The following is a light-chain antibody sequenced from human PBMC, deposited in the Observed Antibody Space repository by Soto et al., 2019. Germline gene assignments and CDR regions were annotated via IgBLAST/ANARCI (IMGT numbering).Light chain of an antibody. CDR2: NVS. Sequence: DGVMTQSPLSLSVTLGQPASISCRSSQSLVYTDGNTYLTWFQQRPGQSPRRLIYNVSKRASGVPDRCSVSGSGTDFKLDISSVEAEDVVVYYCIEGTHGWTVREGTKVELK. CDR1: QSLVYTDGNTY. CDR3: IEGTHGWT. J-gene: IGKJ1*01. V-gene: IGKV2-30*01.